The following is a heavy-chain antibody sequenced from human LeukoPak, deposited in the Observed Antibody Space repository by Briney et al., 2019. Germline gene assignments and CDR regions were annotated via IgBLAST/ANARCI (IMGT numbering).Heavy chain of an antibody. CDR1: GGSIATYY. D-gene: IGHD5-24*01. V-gene: IGHV4-59*08. CDR3: ARRVATKPKYCFDS. J-gene: IGHJ4*02. CDR2: VYYSGIT. Sequence: SETLSLTCTVSGGSIATYYWTWLRQPPGKALEWIGFVYYSGITKYNPSLESRVTISLDASKNQFPLKLNSATAADTAVYYCARRVATKPKYCFDSWGRGTLVTVSS.